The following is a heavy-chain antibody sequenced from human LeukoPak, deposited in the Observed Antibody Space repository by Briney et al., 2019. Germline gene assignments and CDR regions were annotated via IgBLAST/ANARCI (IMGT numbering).Heavy chain of an antibody. CDR2: ITGSGGNT. Sequence: GGSLRLSCAASGFIFSSYSMNWVRQAPGKGLEWVSVITGSGGNTYYADSVKGRFTISRDNSKNTLYLQMNSLRAEDTAVYYCAKEGGEYYGDYDYWGQGTLVTVSS. CDR3: AKEGGEYYGDYDY. J-gene: IGHJ4*02. V-gene: IGHV3-23*01. D-gene: IGHD4-17*01. CDR1: GFIFSSYS.